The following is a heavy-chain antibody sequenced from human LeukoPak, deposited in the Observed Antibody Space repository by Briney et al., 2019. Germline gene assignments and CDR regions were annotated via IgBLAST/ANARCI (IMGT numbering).Heavy chain of an antibody. Sequence: SETLSLTCTVSGGSISSNYWAWIRQPPGQGLEWIAYIHSSGYTNYNPFLRSRVTISVDTSKNQFSLKLSSVTAADTAVYYCARHHSSGWYGGSGDWYFDLWGRGTLVTVSS. CDR3: ARHHSSGWYGGSGDWYFDL. V-gene: IGHV4-4*09. D-gene: IGHD6-19*01. CDR2: IHSSGYT. CDR1: GGSISSNY. J-gene: IGHJ2*01.